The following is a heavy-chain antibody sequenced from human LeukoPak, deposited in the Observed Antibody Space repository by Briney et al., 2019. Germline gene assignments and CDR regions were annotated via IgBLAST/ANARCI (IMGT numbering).Heavy chain of an antibody. CDR3: AREVIAAAGTGFNWFDP. J-gene: IGHJ5*02. CDR1: GFTFSSYA. CDR2: ISYDGSNK. V-gene: IGHV3-30*04. D-gene: IGHD6-13*01. Sequence: PGGSLRLSCAASGFTFSSYAMHWVRQAPGKGLEWVAVISYDGSNKYYADSVKGRFTIDRDNAKNTLYLQMNSLRAEDTAVYYCAREVIAAAGTGFNWFDPWGQGTLVTVSS.